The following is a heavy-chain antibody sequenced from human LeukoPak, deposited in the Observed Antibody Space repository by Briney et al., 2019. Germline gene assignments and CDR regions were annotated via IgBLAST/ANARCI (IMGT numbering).Heavy chain of an antibody. D-gene: IGHD2-15*01. CDR2: INWNGGST. Sequence: GGSLRLSCAASGFTFDDYGMSWVRQAPGKGLEWVSGINWNGGSTGYADSVKGRFTISRDNAKNSLYLQMNSLRAEDTALYYCARGVLRYYYYYMDVWGKGTTVTVSS. CDR3: ARGVLRYYYYYMDV. V-gene: IGHV3-20*04. J-gene: IGHJ6*03. CDR1: GFTFDDYG.